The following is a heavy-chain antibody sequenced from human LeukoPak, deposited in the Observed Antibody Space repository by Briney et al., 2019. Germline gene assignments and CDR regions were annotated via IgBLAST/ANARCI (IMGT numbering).Heavy chain of an antibody. CDR2: INQSGST. J-gene: IGHJ4*02. D-gene: IGHD3-10*01. CDR1: GGSFSGYY. V-gene: IGHV4-34*01. Sequence: SETLSLTCAVYGGSFSGYYWSWIRQPPGKGLEWIGEINQSGSTNYNPSLKSRVTISVDTSKNQFSLKLSSVTAADTAVYYCASVNTMVRGVMGPNFDYWGQGTLVTVSS. CDR3: ASVNTMVRGVMGPNFDY.